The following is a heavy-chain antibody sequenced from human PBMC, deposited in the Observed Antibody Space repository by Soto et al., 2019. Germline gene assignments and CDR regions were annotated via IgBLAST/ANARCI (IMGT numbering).Heavy chain of an antibody. V-gene: IGHV5-51*01. J-gene: IGHJ6*02. CDR1: GYSFTSYW. CDR2: IYPGDSDT. CDR3: ARHGDPTYSSSWSYYYYGMDV. Sequence: GESLKISCKGSGYSFTSYWIGWVRQMPGKGLEWMGIIYPGDSDTRYSPSFQGQVTISADKSISTAYLQWSSLKASDTAMYYCARHGDPTYSSSWSYYYYGMDVWGQGTTVTVSS. D-gene: IGHD6-13*01.